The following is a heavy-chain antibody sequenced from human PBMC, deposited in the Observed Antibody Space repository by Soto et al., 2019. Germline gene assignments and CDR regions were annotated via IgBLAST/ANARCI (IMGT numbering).Heavy chain of an antibody. Sequence: QLHLVQSGAVVKKPGASVTVSCSASGYPVTAYYMHWVRQAPGRGLEWMGGINPATGAAKYTQTFQGRVNMTRDTSKRTVFMEMSGLTSEDTAVFYCARGGGVGVAGSAAFDMWGQGTLVTVSS. D-gene: IGHD3-3*01. V-gene: IGHV1-2*02. CDR3: ARGGGVGVAGSAAFDM. CDR2: INPATGAA. CDR1: GYPVTAYY. J-gene: IGHJ3*02.